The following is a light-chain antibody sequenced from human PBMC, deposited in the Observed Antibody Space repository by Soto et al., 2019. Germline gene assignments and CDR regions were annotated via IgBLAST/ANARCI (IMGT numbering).Light chain of an antibody. CDR2: DAS. Sequence: VLTQSPATLSLSPGERATLSCRASQSVFNYLAWYQQKPGQAPRLLIDDASNRATGIPARFSGSGSGTDFTLTISSLEPEDFAGYYCQQRRDWPLTCGGGTKVEIK. CDR1: QSVFNY. J-gene: IGKJ4*01. V-gene: IGKV3-11*01. CDR3: QQRRDWPLT.